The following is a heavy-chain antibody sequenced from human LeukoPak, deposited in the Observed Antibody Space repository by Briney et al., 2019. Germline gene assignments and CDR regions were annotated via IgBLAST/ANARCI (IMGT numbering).Heavy chain of an antibody. CDR3: ARDNGYYYYYYMDV. CDR2: INWNGGST. Sequence: GGSLRLSCAASGFTFDDYGMSWVRQAPGKGLEWVSGINWNGGSTSYADSVKGRFTISRDNAKNSLYLQMNSLRAEDTALYYCARDNGYYYYYYMDVWGKGTTVTVSS. V-gene: IGHV3-20*04. CDR1: GFTFDDYG. J-gene: IGHJ6*03.